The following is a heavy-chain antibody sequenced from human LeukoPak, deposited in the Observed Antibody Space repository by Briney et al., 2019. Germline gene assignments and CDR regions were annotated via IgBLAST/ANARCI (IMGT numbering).Heavy chain of an antibody. Sequence: NSSETLSLTCTVSTGSVTSGTFYWTWIRQPAGKGLEWIGRIFTSGNTDYNPSLKSRVFISIETSKNRFSLTLNSVTAADTAVYYCATLRGDYYDSRAFDLWGQGTMVTVSS. D-gene: IGHD3-22*01. V-gene: IGHV4-61*02. CDR3: ATLRGDYYDSRAFDL. CDR1: TGSVTSGTFY. CDR2: IFTSGNT. J-gene: IGHJ3*01.